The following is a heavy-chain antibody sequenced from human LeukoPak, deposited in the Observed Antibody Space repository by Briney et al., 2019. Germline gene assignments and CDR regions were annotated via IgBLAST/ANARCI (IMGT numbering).Heavy chain of an antibody. J-gene: IGHJ5*02. CDR3: ARVLLIYCSSTSCYGGWFDP. V-gene: IGHV4-34*01. CDR2: ITYDGRT. D-gene: IGHD2-2*01. CDR1: GGSFDGYY. Sequence: SETLSLTCAVFGGSFDGYYWSWIRQSPGKGLEWIGEITYDGRTKYNPSLRSRVSILVDTSKIQFSLKLSSVTAADTAVYYCARVLLIYCSSTSCYGGWFDPWGQGTLVTVSS.